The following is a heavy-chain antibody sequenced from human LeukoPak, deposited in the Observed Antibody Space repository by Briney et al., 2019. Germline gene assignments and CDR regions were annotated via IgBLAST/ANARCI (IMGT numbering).Heavy chain of an antibody. Sequence: GGSLRLSCAASGFTFGSYAMHWVRQAPGKGLEYVSAISSNGGSTYYANSVKGRFTISRDNSKNTLYLQMGSLRAEDMAVYYCARGLTSDWFDPWGQGTLVTVSS. CDR2: ISSNGGST. D-gene: IGHD1-1*01. CDR3: ARGLTSDWFDP. CDR1: GFTFGSYA. J-gene: IGHJ5*02. V-gene: IGHV3-64*01.